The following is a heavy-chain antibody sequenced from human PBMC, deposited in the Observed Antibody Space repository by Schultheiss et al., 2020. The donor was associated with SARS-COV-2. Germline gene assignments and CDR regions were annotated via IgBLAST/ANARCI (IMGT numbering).Heavy chain of an antibody. CDR2: INHSGST. CDR3: ARGTHWFDP. V-gene: IGHV4-39*07. CDR1: GGSIYSTSFY. Sequence: SQTLSLTCTVSGGSIYSTSFYWGWIRLPPGKGLEWIGEINHSGSTNYNPSLKSRVTISVDTSKNQFSLKLSSVTAADTAVYYCARGTHWFDPWGQGTLVTVSS. J-gene: IGHJ5*02.